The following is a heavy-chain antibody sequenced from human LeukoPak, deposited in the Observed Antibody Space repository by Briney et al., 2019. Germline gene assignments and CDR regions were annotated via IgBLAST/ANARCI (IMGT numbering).Heavy chain of an antibody. D-gene: IGHD3-16*01. J-gene: IGHJ4*02. CDR2: INTNTGNP. CDR3: ARGAPLAPYGFDY. Sequence: ASVKVSCKASGYTSTSYAMNWVRQAPGQGLEWMGWINTNTGNPTYAQGFTGRSVFSLDTPVSTAYLQISSLKAEDTAVYYCARGAPLAPYGFDYWGQGTLVTVSS. V-gene: IGHV7-4-1*02. CDR1: GYTSTSYA.